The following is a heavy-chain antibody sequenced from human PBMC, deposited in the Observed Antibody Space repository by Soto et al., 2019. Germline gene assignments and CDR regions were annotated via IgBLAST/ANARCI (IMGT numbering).Heavy chain of an antibody. Sequence: SETLSLTCTVSGGSISSGGYYWSWIRQHPGKGLEWIGYIYYSGSTYYNPSLKSRVTISVDTSKNQFSLKLSSVTAADTAVYYCASALGYCTNGVCQTEHFQHWGQGTLVTVSS. D-gene: IGHD2-8*01. CDR1: GGSISSGGYY. CDR3: ASALGYCTNGVCQTEHFQH. J-gene: IGHJ1*01. V-gene: IGHV4-31*03. CDR2: IYYSGST.